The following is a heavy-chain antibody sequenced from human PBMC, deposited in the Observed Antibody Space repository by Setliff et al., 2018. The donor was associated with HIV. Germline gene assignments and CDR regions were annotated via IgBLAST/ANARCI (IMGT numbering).Heavy chain of an antibody. D-gene: IGHD2-2*01. CDR3: ATSSRIYYYSYMDV. CDR2: IVPNSGET. Sequence: ASVKVSCKASGYTFSAYFIHWVRQAPGQGPEWMGWIVPNSGETSFAQKFQGRVTMTSDTSISTASLELSRLRSDDTAVYYCATSSRIYYYSYMDVWGKGTTVTVSS. J-gene: IGHJ6*03. CDR1: GYTFSAYF. V-gene: IGHV1-2*02.